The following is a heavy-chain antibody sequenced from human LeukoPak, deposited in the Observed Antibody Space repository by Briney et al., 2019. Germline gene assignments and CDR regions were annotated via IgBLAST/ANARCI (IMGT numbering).Heavy chain of an antibody. J-gene: IGHJ4*02. Sequence: GGTLRLSCAASGFTFTNHGMSWVRQALGKGLEWVSAITGSGDRTYYADSVKGRFTISRDNSKNTLYLQMNSLRAEDTAVYYCARGPSGYHNTGGQGTLVTVSS. D-gene: IGHD5-12*01. CDR2: ITGSGDRT. CDR1: GFTFTNHG. CDR3: ARGPSGYHNT. V-gene: IGHV3-23*01.